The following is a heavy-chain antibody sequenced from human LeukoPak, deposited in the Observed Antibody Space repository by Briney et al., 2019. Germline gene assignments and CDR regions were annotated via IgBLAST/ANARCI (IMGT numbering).Heavy chain of an antibody. D-gene: IGHD4-17*01. V-gene: IGHV4-59*08. J-gene: IGHJ4*02. CDR1: GGSISNYY. Sequence: PSETLSLTCTVSGGSISNYYWSWIRQPPGKGLEWIAYLYYTGSTNSNPSLKSRATISVDMSKNQFSLKLSSVTAADTAVYYCARHGTVRGVDPDFDYWGQGTLVTVSS. CDR2: LYYTGST. CDR3: ARHGTVRGVDPDFDY.